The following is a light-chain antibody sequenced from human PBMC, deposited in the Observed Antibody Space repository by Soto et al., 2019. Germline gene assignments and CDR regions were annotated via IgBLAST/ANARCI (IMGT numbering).Light chain of an antibody. CDR3: HVWDSRSDHVV. CDR2: DDS. Sequence: SYELTQPPSVSVAPGQTARITCGGNNIGSKSVHWYQQKPGQAPVLVVYDDSDRPSGIPERLSGSNSGDTATLTISRVEVGDEADYYCHVWDSRSDHVVFGGGTKLTVL. J-gene: IGLJ2*01. V-gene: IGLV3-21*02. CDR1: NIGSKS.